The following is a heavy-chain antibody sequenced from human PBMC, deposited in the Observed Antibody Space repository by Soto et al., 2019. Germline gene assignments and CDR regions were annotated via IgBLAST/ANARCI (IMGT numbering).Heavy chain of an antibody. CDR3: ARPLFGRGNWFDP. Sequence: PSETLSLTCTVSGGSISSYYWSWIRQPPGKGLEWIGYIYYSGSTSYNPSLKSGVTISVDTSKNQFSLKLSSVTAADTAVYYCARPLFGRGNWFDPGGQGTLVTVSS. V-gene: IGHV4-59*01. J-gene: IGHJ5*02. CDR2: IYYSGST. D-gene: IGHD3-10*01. CDR1: GGSISSYY.